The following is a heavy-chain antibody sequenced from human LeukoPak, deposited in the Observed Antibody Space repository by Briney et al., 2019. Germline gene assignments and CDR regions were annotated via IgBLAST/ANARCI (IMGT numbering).Heavy chain of an antibody. CDR2: INPNSGGT. Sequence: GASVKVSCRASGYTFTGYYMHWVRQAPGQGLEWMGWINPNSGGTNYAQKVQGRVTMTRDTSISTAYMELSRLRSDDTAVYYCASGEFYCSGGSCYSGSVWDYWGQGTLVTVSS. V-gene: IGHV1-2*02. J-gene: IGHJ4*02. CDR1: GYTFTGYY. CDR3: ASGEFYCSGGSCYSGSVWDY. D-gene: IGHD2-15*01.